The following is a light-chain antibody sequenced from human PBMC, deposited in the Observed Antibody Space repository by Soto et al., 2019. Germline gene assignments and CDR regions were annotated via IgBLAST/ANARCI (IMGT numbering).Light chain of an antibody. CDR2: DVS. J-gene: IGLJ1*01. CDR3: SSYTSCSTHHV. V-gene: IGLV2-14*01. Sequence: QSVLTQPASVSGSPGQSITISCTGTSSDVGGYNYVSCYQQHPGKAPKLMIYDVSNRPSGVSNRFSGSKSGNTASLTISGLQAEDEADYYCSSYTSCSTHHVFGTGTKLTDL. CDR1: SSDVGGYNY.